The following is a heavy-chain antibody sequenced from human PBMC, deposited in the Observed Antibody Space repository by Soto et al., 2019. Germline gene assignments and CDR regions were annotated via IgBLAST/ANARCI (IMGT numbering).Heavy chain of an antibody. CDR1: GGSISSGGYY. D-gene: IGHD3-3*01. CDR2: IYYSGST. J-gene: IGHJ5*02. V-gene: IGHV4-31*03. Sequence: TLSLTCTVSGGSISSGGYYWSWIRQHPGKGLEWIGYIYYSGSTYYNPSLKSRVTISVDMSKNQFSLKLSSVTAADTAVYYCAREFSAYYDFWSGPRGWFDPWGQGTLVTVSS. CDR3: AREFSAYYDFWSGPRGWFDP.